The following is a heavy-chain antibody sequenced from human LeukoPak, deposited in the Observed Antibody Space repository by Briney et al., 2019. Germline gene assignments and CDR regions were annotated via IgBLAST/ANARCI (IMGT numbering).Heavy chain of an antibody. CDR1: GGSISSYY. CDR2: IYCSGST. CDR3: ARHDDSSSWYTPPDY. J-gene: IGHJ4*02. V-gene: IGHV4-59*08. D-gene: IGHD6-13*01. Sequence: SETLSLTCTVSGGSISSYYWSWIRQPPGKGLEWIGYIYCSGSTNYNPSLKSRVTISVDTSKNQFSLKLSSVTAADTAVYYCARHDDSSSWYTPPDYWGQGTLVTVSS.